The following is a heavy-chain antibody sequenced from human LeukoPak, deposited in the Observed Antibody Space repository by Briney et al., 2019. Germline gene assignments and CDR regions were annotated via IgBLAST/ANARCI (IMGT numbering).Heavy chain of an antibody. CDR3: AKERGCGIGSCARIPDY. V-gene: IGHV3-23*01. Sequence: GGSLRLSCVASGFTFSTYGMTWVRQAPGKGLEWVSAISGSGGITYYADSVKGRFTISRDNSKNTLYLQLNSLRAEDTAVYYCAKERGCGIGSCARIPDYWGQGTLVTVSS. D-gene: IGHD2-15*01. J-gene: IGHJ4*02. CDR2: ISGSGGIT. CDR1: GFTFSTYG.